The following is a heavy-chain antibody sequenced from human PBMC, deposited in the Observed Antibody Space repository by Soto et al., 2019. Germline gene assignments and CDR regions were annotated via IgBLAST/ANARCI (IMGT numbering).Heavy chain of an antibody. CDR2: ISGSGGST. Sequence: EVQLLESGGGLVQPGGSLRLSCAASGFTFSSYVMSWVRQAPGKGLEWVSAISGSGGSTYYADSVKGRFTISRDNSKNTLYLQMNSLRAEDTAVYYCAKDYGDYTVEDYFDYWGQGTLVTVSS. D-gene: IGHD4-17*01. CDR1: GFTFSSYV. V-gene: IGHV3-23*01. J-gene: IGHJ4*02. CDR3: AKDYGDYTVEDYFDY.